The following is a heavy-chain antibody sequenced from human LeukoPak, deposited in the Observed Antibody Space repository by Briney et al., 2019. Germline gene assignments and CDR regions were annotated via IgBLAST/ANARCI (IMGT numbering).Heavy chain of an antibody. CDR1: GYTLTELS. Sequence: ASVKVSCKVSGYTLTELSMHWVRQAPGKGLEWMGRVDPEDGETIYAEKFQGRVTITADTSTDTAYMELSSLRVEDRAVYYCVRADSSGWSFGPWGQGTLVTVSS. J-gene: IGHJ5*02. V-gene: IGHV1-24*01. D-gene: IGHD6-19*01. CDR3: VRADSSGWSFGP. CDR2: VDPEDGET.